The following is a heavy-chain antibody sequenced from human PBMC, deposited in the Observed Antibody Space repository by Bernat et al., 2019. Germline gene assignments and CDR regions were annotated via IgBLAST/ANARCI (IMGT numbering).Heavy chain of an antibody. J-gene: IGHJ4*02. D-gene: IGHD3-3*01. CDR3: AKDIGAGVWNGFYQ. CDR2: IWHDGSNK. CDR1: GFTFTNYA. Sequence: QVQLVDSGGGVVQPGRSLRLSCAASGFTFTNYAMHWVRQAPGKGLEWVAVIWHDGSNKYYADSVKGRFTISRDNSRNTLSLQMNSLRAEDTAVYYCAKDIGAGVWNGFYQWGQGALVTISS. V-gene: IGHV3-33*06.